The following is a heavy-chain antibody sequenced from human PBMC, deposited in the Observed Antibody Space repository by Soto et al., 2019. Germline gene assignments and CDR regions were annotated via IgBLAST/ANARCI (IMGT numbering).Heavy chain of an antibody. CDR2: ISGSGGST. J-gene: IGHJ4*02. CDR3: AKDSYYDFWSGYYYFDY. CDR1: GFTFSSYA. V-gene: IGHV3-23*01. D-gene: IGHD3-3*01. Sequence: GGSLRLSCAASGFTFSSYAMSWVRQAPGKGLEWVSAISGSGGSTYYADSVKGRFTISRDNSKNTLYLQMNSLRAEDTAVYYCAKDSYYDFWSGYYYFDYWGQGTLVTVSS.